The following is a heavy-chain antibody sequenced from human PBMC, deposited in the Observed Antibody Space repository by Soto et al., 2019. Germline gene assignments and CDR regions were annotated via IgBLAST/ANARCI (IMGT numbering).Heavy chain of an antibody. CDR1: GGSISSGGYY. V-gene: IGHV4-31*03. CDR2: IYYSGST. D-gene: IGHD3-22*01. Sequence: SETLSLTCTVSGGSISSGGYYWSWIRQHPGKGLEWIGYIYYSGSTYYNPSLKSRVTISVDTSKNQFSLKLSFVTAADTAVYYCARGRDYYDSSGYPFDYWGQGTLVTVSS. J-gene: IGHJ4*02. CDR3: ARGRDYYDSSGYPFDY.